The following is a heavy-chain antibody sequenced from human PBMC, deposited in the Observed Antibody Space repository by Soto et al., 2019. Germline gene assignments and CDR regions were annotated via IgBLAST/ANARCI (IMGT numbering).Heavy chain of an antibody. V-gene: IGHV3-21*01. D-gene: IGHD3-9*01. CDR2: ISGAGSHI. Sequence: GSLRLSCAASEFTFSSYTMNWVRQALGKGLEWVSSISGAGSHIYYADSVKGRFTISRDNAESSLYLQMNSLRAEDTGVYYCARFTTTGYSWTDVFDIWGQGTMVTVSS. J-gene: IGHJ3*02. CDR1: EFTFSSYT. CDR3: ARFTTTGYSWTDVFDI.